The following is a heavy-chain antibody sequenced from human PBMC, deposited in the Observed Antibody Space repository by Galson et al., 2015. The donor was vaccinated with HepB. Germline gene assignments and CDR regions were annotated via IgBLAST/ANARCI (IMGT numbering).Heavy chain of an antibody. V-gene: IGHV3-23*01. Sequence: SLRLSCAASGFTFSSYAMSWVRQAPGKGLEWISVIGSSGASTFYADSMKGRFTISRDNPKHTLFLQINSLRAEDTAVYHCLKGDRDLGGGSFAFDFWGQGTLVTVSS. CDR3: LKGDRDLGGGSFAFDF. D-gene: IGHD3-10*01. J-gene: IGHJ4*02. CDR2: IGSSGAST. CDR1: GFTFSSYA.